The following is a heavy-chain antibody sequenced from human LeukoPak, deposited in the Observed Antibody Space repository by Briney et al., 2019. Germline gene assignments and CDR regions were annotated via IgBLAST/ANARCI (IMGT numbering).Heavy chain of an antibody. CDR1: GFTFSSYW. V-gene: IGHV3-7*04. D-gene: IGHD3-3*01. CDR2: IKQDGSEK. CDR3: ARGPSYDFWSGSPIKRV. J-gene: IGHJ3*01. Sequence: GGSLRLSCAASGFTFSSYWMSWVRQAPGKGLEWVAYIKQDGSEKYYVDSVKGRFTISRDNAKNSLYLQMNSLRAEDTAVYYCARGPSYDFWSGSPIKRVWGQGTMVTVSS.